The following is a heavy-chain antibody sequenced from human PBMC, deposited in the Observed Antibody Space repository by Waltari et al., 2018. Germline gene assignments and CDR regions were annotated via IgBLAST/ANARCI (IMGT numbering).Heavy chain of an antibody. CDR2: IYYSGST. V-gene: IGHV4-59*01. J-gene: IGHJ4*02. CDR1: GGPISSYY. CDR3: ARSGSVGYYYDL. Sequence: QVQLQESGPGLVKPSETLSLTCTVSGGPISSYYWRWIRQPPGKGLEWIGYIYYSGSTNYNPSLKSRVTISVDTSKNQFSLKLSSVTAADTAVYYCARSGSVGYYYDLWGQGTLVTVSS. D-gene: IGHD3-22*01.